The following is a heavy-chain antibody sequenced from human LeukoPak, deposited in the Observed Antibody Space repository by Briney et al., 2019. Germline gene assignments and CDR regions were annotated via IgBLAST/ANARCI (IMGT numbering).Heavy chain of an antibody. V-gene: IGHV3-21*01. J-gene: IGHJ4*02. CDR2: ISSSSSYI. D-gene: IGHD3-22*01. Sequence: GGSLRISCAASGFTFSSYSTNWVRQAPGKGLEWVSSISSSSSYIYYADSVKGRFTISRDNAKNSLYLQMNSLRAEDTAVYYCARDLPYDSSGYLGYYFDYWGQGTLVTVSS. CDR1: GFTFSSYS. CDR3: ARDLPYDSSGYLGYYFDY.